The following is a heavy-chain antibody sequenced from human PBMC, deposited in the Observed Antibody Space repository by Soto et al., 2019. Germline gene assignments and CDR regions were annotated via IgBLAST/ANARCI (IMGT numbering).Heavy chain of an antibody. D-gene: IGHD3-10*01. CDR2: ILNDGSNR. J-gene: IGHJ6*02. CDR1: ELTFSNYG. Sequence: QVQLVESGGGVVQPGRSLRLSCAASELTFSNYGMHWVRQAPGKGLEWVAVILNDGSNRYHADSVKDRFTISRDNSKNTLYLQMNSLRAEDTAVYYCATDDEYSGNGMDVWGQGTTVTVS. V-gene: IGHV3-33*01. CDR3: ATDDEYSGNGMDV.